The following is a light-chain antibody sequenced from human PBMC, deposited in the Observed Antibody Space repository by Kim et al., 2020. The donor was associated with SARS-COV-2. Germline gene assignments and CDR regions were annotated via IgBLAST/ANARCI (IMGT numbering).Light chain of an antibody. CDR2: QDS. Sequence: VSPGQTASLPCSGDKLGDKYACWYQQKPGQSPVLVIYQDSKRPSGIPERFSGSNSGNTATLTISGTQAMDEADYYCQAWDSSTVVFGGGTQLTVL. CDR3: QAWDSSTVV. CDR1: KLGDKY. V-gene: IGLV3-1*01. J-gene: IGLJ2*01.